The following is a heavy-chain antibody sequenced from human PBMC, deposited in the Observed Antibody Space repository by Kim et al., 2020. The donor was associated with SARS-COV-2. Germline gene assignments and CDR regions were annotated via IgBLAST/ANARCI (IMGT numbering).Heavy chain of an antibody. Sequence: GGSLRLSCAASGFTFSSYWMHWVRQAPGKGLVWVSRINSDGSSTSYADSVKGRFTISRDNAKNTLYLQMNSLRAEDTAVYYCASQWVVGATTEGAIDYWGQGTLVTVSS. CDR2: INSDGSST. V-gene: IGHV3-74*01. J-gene: IGHJ4*02. CDR1: GFTFSSYW. D-gene: IGHD1-26*01. CDR3: ASQWVVGATTEGAIDY.